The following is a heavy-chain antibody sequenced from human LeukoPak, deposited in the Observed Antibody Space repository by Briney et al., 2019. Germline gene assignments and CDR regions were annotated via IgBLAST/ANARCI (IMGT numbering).Heavy chain of an antibody. CDR3: ANRHSSWYPVNDY. Sequence: GGSLRLSCAASGFTFSSYGMSWVRQAPGKGLEWVSAISGSGGSTYYADSVKGRFTISRDNSKNTLYLQMNSLRAEDTAVYYCANRHSSWYPVNDYWGQGTLVTVSS. V-gene: IGHV3-23*01. CDR2: ISGSGGST. CDR1: GFTFSSYG. J-gene: IGHJ4*02. D-gene: IGHD6-13*01.